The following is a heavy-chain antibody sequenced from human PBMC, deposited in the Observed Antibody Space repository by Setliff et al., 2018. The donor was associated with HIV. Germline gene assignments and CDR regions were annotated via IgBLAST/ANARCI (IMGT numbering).Heavy chain of an antibody. D-gene: IGHD3-3*01. V-gene: IGHV4-61*01. CDR2: IYHSGNT. Sequence: SETLSLTCSVSGGSISSANYYWSWLRQPPGKGPEWIGYIYHSGNTKYNPSLKRRVTIFLDTSKNQFSLNLTSATVADTAVYYCARGMAIFGVPQRWFDPWGQGTLVTVSS. J-gene: IGHJ5*02. CDR1: GGSISSANYY. CDR3: ARGMAIFGVPQRWFDP.